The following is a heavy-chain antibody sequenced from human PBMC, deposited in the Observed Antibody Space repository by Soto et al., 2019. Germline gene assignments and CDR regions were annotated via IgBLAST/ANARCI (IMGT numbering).Heavy chain of an antibody. CDR2: ISASGGST. J-gene: IGHJ5*02. V-gene: IGHV3-23*01. D-gene: IGHD3-10*01. CDR1: GFTFSSYA. Sequence: EVQLLESGGGLVQPGGSLRLSCAASGFTFSSYAMSWVRQAPGKGLDWVSGISASGGSTYYADSVKGRFTISRDNSKNTLYLQMNRLRAEDTAVYYCAKDRSGSGSRGWFDPWGQGTLVTVSS. CDR3: AKDRSGSGSRGWFDP.